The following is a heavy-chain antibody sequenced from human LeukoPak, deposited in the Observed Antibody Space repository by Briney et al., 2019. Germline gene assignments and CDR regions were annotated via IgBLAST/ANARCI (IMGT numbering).Heavy chain of an antibody. Sequence: GASVKVSCKASGYTFTDYYLHWVRQAPGRGLEWMGRINPNSDYTDYAQKFQGRVTMTRDTSISTAYMELSSLRSDDTAVYYCARVRAPSFAQGGFDYWGQGTLVTVSS. V-gene: IGHV1-2*02. CDR1: GYTFTDYY. D-gene: IGHD3-16*01. J-gene: IGHJ4*02. CDR3: ARVRAPSFAQGGFDY. CDR2: INPNSDYT.